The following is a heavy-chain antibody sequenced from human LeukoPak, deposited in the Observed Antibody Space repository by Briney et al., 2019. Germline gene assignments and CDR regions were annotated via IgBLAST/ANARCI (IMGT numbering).Heavy chain of an antibody. CDR3: ARAAWLDY. D-gene: IGHD6-25*01. CDR2: INPSGGST. CDR1: GYTITSYY. J-gene: IGHJ4*02. V-gene: IGHV1-46*01. Sequence: PGPSVHVSCKAPGYTITSYYMHWVRQTPAQGLEWMGIINPSGGSTSYAQKFQGRVTMTRDTSTSTVYMELSSLRSEDTAVYYCARAAWLDYWGEGTLVTVSA.